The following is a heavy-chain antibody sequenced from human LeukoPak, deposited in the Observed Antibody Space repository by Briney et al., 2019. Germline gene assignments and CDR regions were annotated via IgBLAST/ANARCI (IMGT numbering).Heavy chain of an antibody. CDR3: AKEMTAMTSRTFDI. CDR1: GFTFNNYG. CDR2: VSYDGRTK. D-gene: IGHD4-17*01. Sequence: GGSLRLSCAASGFTFNNYGMHWVRQAPGKGLDWVAVVSYDGRTKYYADSVKGRFTISRDNPKDTLYLQMNSLGPADTAVYYCAKEMTAMTSRTFDIWGQGTMVTVSS. J-gene: IGHJ3*02. V-gene: IGHV3-30*18.